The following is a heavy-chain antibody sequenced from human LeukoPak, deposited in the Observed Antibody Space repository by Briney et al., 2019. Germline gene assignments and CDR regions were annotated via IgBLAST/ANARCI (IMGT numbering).Heavy chain of an antibody. V-gene: IGHV4-61*02. CDR2: IYTSGST. J-gene: IGHJ4*02. Sequence: PSETLSLTCTVSGGSISSGSYYWSWIRQPAGKGLEWIGRIYTSGSTNYNPSLKSRVTISVDTSKNQFSLKLSSVTAADTAVYYCARGPHYYDSSGPQYYFGYWGQGTLVTVSS. CDR1: GGSISSGSYY. CDR3: ARGPHYYDSSGPQYYFGY. D-gene: IGHD3-22*01.